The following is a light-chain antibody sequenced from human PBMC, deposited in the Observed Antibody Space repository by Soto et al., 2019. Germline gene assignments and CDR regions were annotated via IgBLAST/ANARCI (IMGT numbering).Light chain of an antibody. Sequence: DIQMTQSPSTLSASVGDRVTITCRASQSISSWLAWYQQKPGKAPKLLIYDASSLESGGPSRFSGSGSGTEFTLTISSLQPDDFATYYCQQYNSYRFGQGTKVEIK. V-gene: IGKV1-5*01. CDR3: QQYNSYR. CDR1: QSISSW. J-gene: IGKJ1*01. CDR2: DAS.